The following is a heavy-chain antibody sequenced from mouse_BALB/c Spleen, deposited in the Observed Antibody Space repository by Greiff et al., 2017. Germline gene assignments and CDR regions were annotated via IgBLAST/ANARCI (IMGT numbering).Heavy chain of an antibody. CDR2: ISSGGST. CDR3: ARGGALYDYYAMDY. J-gene: IGHJ4*01. D-gene: IGHD2-3*01. V-gene: IGHV5-6-5*01. Sequence: DVMLVESGGGLVKPGGSLKLSCAASGFTFSSYAMSWVRQTPEKRLEWVASISSGGSTYYPDSVKGRFTISRDNARNILYLQMSSLRSEDTAMYYCARGGALYDYYAMDYWGQGTSVTVSS. CDR1: GFTFSSYA.